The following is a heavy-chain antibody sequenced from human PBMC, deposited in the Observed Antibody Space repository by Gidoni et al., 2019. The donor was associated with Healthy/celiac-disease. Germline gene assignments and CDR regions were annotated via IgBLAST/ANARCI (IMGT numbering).Heavy chain of an antibody. CDR1: GYTFTSYD. J-gene: IGHJ6*02. D-gene: IGHD6-19*01. Sequence: QVQLVQSGAEVKKPGASVKVSCKASGYTFTSYDINWVRQATGQGFEWMGWMNPNSGNTGYAQKFQGRVTMTRNTSISTAYMELSSLRSEDTAVYYCARVRTVAGTPYYYYGMDVWGQGTTVTVSS. CDR3: ARVRTVAGTPYYYYGMDV. CDR2: MNPNSGNT. V-gene: IGHV1-8*01.